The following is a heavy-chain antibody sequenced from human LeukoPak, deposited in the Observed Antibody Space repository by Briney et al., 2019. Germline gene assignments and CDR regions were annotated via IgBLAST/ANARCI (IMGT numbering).Heavy chain of an antibody. V-gene: IGHV1-69*05. D-gene: IGHD1-14*01. CDR1: GGTFSSYA. CDR2: IIPIFGTA. Sequence: ASVKVSCKASGGTFSSYAISWVRQAPGQGLEWMGGIIPIFGTANYAQKFQGRVTITTDESTSTAYMELSSLRSEDTAVYYCARGGARTESRPPGAFDIWGQGTMVTVSS. CDR3: ARGGARTESRPPGAFDI. J-gene: IGHJ3*02.